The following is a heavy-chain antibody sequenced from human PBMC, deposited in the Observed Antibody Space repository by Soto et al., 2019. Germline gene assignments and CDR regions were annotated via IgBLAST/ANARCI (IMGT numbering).Heavy chain of an antibody. CDR2: INPSVGST. D-gene: IGHD3-10*01. CDR3: ARPFRGVTALALDY. J-gene: IGHJ4*02. V-gene: IGHV1-46*01. CDR1: GYTFTNYY. Sequence: QVQLVQSGAEVKKPGASVKVSCKASGYTFTNYYMHWVRQAPGQGLEWMGMINPSVGSTSYAQKFEGRVTMTGDTSTSTVYRELGSLRSEDTAVYYCARPFRGVTALALDYWGQGTLVTVSS.